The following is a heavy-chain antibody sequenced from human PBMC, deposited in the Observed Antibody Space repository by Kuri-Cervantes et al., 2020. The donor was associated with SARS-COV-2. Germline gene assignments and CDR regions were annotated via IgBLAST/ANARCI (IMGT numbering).Heavy chain of an antibody. D-gene: IGHD2-21*02. CDR1: GGSFSGYY. CDR3: ARRGVGDYDAEYFQH. Sequence: SETLSLTCAVYGGSFSGYYWSWIRQPPGKGLEWIGEINHSGSTNYNPSLKSRVTISVDTSKNPFSLKLSSVTAADTAVYYCARRGVGDYDAEYFQHWGQGTRVTVSS. V-gene: IGHV4-34*01. CDR2: INHSGST. J-gene: IGHJ1*01.